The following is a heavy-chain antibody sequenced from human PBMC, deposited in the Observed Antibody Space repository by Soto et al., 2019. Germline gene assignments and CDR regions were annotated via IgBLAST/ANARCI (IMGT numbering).Heavy chain of an antibody. Sequence: EVQLVESGGGLVQPGRSLRLSCAASGFTFNDYAMHWVRQAPGKGLEWVSGISWNSGSIGYADSVEGRFTISRDNAKNSLYLQMNRLRAEATGLYYCARGRYSCYCYYGRAVWGQGPTVAVSS. CDR3: ARGRYSCYCYYGRAV. V-gene: IGHV3-9*01. D-gene: IGHD6-13*01. CDR2: ISWNSGSI. CDR1: GFTFNDYA. J-gene: IGHJ6*02.